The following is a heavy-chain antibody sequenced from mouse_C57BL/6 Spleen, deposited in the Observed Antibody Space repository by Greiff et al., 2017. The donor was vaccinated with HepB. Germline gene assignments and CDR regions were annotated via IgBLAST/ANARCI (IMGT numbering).Heavy chain of an antibody. CDR1: GFTFSDYY. CDR2: ISNGGGST. V-gene: IGHV5-12*01. J-gene: IGHJ2*01. CDR3: ARPNYYGSSYGYFDY. Sequence: EVMLVESGGGLVQPGGSLKLSCAASGFTFSDYYMYWVRQTPEKRLEWVAYISNGGGSTYYPDTVKGRFTISRDNAKNTLYLQMSRLKSEDTAMYYCARPNYYGSSYGYFDYWGQGTTLTVSS. D-gene: IGHD1-1*01.